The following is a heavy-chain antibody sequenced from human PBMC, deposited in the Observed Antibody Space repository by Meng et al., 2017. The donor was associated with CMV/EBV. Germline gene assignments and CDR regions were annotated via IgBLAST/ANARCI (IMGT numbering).Heavy chain of an antibody. Sequence: GESLKISCAASGFTFTDYYMTWIRQAPGKGLEWISYIDSSGNTMYYADSVKGRFTISRDNAKNSLYLQMNSLRGEDTAVYYCARGIYDFWSGYNYALDVWGQGTTVTVSS. J-gene: IGHJ6*02. CDR3: ARGIYDFWSGYNYALDV. CDR1: GFTFTDYY. V-gene: IGHV3-11*01. D-gene: IGHD3-3*01. CDR2: IDSSGNTM.